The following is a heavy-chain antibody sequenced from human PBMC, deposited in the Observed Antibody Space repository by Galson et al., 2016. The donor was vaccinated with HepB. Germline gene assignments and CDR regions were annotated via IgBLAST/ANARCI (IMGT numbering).Heavy chain of an antibody. CDR2: FDPEDGQT. CDR1: GYTVSELS. CDR3: ARRSALDYLGAFNI. D-gene: IGHD4-11*01. J-gene: IGHJ3*02. Sequence: SVKVSCKVSGYTVSELSIHWVRQAPGKGLEWMGGFDPEDGQTIYAQKFQGRVAMTEDTSTDTAYMELSSLTAADTAVYYCARRSALDYLGAFNIWGHGTKVTVSS. V-gene: IGHV1-24*01.